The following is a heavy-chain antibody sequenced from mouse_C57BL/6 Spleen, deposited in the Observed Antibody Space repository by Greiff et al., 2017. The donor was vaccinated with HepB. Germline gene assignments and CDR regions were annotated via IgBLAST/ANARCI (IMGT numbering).Heavy chain of an antibody. CDR1: GYAFSSSW. Sequence: VQLQQSGPELVKPGASVKISCKASGYAFSSSWMNWVKQRPGKGLEWIGRIYPGDGDTNYNGKFKGKATLTADKSSSTAYMQLSSLTSEDSAVYFCARSYYGSSRYFDYWGQGTTLTVSS. D-gene: IGHD1-1*01. CDR2: IYPGDGDT. CDR3: ARSYYGSSRYFDY. V-gene: IGHV1-82*01. J-gene: IGHJ2*01.